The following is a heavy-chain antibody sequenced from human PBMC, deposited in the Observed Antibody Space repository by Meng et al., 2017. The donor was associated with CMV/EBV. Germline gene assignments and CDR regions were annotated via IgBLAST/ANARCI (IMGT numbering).Heavy chain of an antibody. Sequence: ASVKVSCKASGYTFTSYDINWVRQAPGQGLEWMGWINPNSGGTNYAQKFQGRVTMIRDTSISTAYMELSRLRSDDTAVYYCARVNQVRIAAAGIGYWGQGTLVTVSS. CDR3: ARVNQVRIAAAGIGY. J-gene: IGHJ4*02. D-gene: IGHD6-13*01. V-gene: IGHV1-2*02. CDR1: GYTFTSYD. CDR2: INPNSGGT.